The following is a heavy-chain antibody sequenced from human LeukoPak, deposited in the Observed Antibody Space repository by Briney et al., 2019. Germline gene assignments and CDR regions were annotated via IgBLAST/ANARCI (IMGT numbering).Heavy chain of an antibody. CDR1: GGSMTGYH. CDR3: AKFSAPSGGSSGWPWVIDN. J-gene: IGHJ4*02. CDR2: LSGSGNTV. D-gene: IGHD3-16*01. Sequence: PSETLSLTCTVSGGSMTGYHWTWVRQAPGKGLEWVSALSGSGNTVYYANSVKGRFTISRDNSKNTLSLQMNSLRGEDTALYYCAKFSAPSGGSSGWPWVIDNWGQGTLVTVSS. V-gene: IGHV3-23*01.